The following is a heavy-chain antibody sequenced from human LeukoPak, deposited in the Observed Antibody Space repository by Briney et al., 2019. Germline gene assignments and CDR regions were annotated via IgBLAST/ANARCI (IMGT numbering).Heavy chain of an antibody. V-gene: IGHV1-8*01. CDR2: MNPNSGNT. J-gene: IGHJ4*02. D-gene: IGHD3-10*01. CDR3: LRWEGIWFGDGTDY. CDR1: GYTFTSYD. Sequence: ASVKVSCKASGYTFTSYDINWVRQATGQGLEWMGWMNPNSGNTGYAQKFQGRVTMTRNTSISTAYMELSSLRSEDTAVYYCLRWEGIWFGDGTDYWGQGTLVTVSS.